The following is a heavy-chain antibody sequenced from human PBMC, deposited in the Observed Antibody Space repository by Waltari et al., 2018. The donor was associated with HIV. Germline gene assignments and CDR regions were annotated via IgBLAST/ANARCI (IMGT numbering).Heavy chain of an antibody. V-gene: IGHV4-38-2*01. CDR1: GYSISSGYY. Sequence: QVQLQESGPGLVKPSETLSLTCAVSGYSISSGYYWGWIRQPPGKGLEWIGSIYHSGSTYYNPSLKSRVTISVDTSKNQFSLKLSSVTAADTAVYYCASCSRSYGYDYVSFDYWGQGTLVTVSS. J-gene: IGHJ4*02. D-gene: IGHD5-18*01. CDR2: IYHSGST. CDR3: ASCSRSYGYDYVSFDY.